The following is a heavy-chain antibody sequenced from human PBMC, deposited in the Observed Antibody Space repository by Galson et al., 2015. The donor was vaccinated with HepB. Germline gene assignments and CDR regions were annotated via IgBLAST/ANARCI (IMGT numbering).Heavy chain of an antibody. V-gene: IGHV3-23*01. CDR3: AKDRYYRYTYGSFDY. D-gene: IGHD5-18*01. CDR1: GFTFSSYA. Sequence: SLRLSCAASGFTFSSYAMSWVRQAPGKGLEWVSTISGSGGSTYYADSVKGRFTISRDNSKNTLYLQMNSLRAEDTAVYYCAKDRYYRYTYGSFDYWGQGTLVTVSS. CDR2: ISGSGGST. J-gene: IGHJ4*02.